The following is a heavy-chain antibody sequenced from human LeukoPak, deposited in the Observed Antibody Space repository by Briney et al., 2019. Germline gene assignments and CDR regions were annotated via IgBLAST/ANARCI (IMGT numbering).Heavy chain of an antibody. J-gene: IGHJ6*03. CDR2: IYYSGST. D-gene: IGHD6-6*01. V-gene: IGHV4-59*12. Sequence: SETLSLTCTVSGGSISSYYWSRIRQPPGKGLEWIGYIYYSGSTYYNPSLKSRVTISVDTSKNRFSLKLSSVTAADTAVYYCARERRYSSSSHYYYYMDVWGKGTTVTVSS. CDR1: GGSISSYY. CDR3: ARERRYSSSSHYYYYMDV.